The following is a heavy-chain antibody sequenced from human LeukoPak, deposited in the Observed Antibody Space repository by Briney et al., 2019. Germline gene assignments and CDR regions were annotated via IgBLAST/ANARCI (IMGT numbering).Heavy chain of an antibody. CDR2: IYHSGST. Sequence: PSETLSLTCAVSGGSISSGGYSWSWIRQPPGKGLEWIGYIYHSGSTYYNPSLKSRVTISVDTSKNQFSLKLSSVTAADTAVYYCARSIVDGVFDIWGQGTMVTVSS. D-gene: IGHD3-22*01. V-gene: IGHV4-30-2*02. J-gene: IGHJ3*02. CDR1: GGSISSGGYS. CDR3: ARSIVDGVFDI.